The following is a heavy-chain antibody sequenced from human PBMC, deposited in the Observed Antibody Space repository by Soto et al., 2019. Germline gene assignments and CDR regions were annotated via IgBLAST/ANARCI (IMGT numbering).Heavy chain of an antibody. CDR1: GYTFTSYD. CDR2: MNPNSGNT. D-gene: IGHD2-8*01. J-gene: IGHJ5*02. CDR3: ARGEQYCTNGVCQNLFDP. Sequence: QVQLVQSGAEVKKPGASVKVSCKASGYTFTSYDINWVRQATGQGLEWMGWMNPNSGNTGYAQKFQCRVTITRNTSISTAYMELSSLRSEDTAVYYCARGEQYCTNGVCQNLFDPWGQGTLVTVSS. V-gene: IGHV1-8*01.